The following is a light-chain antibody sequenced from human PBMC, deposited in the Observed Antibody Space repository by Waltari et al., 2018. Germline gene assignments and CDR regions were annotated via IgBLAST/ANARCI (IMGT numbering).Light chain of an antibody. CDR3: QSYNSNTEGV. V-gene: IGLV6-57*01. CDR1: SGSISSNS. CDR2: ESN. Sequence: NFMLTQPHSVSESPGKTVTISCTRSSGSISSNSVQWAQQRPGRLPTTAISARNQKRPGSPPSTVIYESNQRPSGVPDRFSGSIDSSSNSASLAISGLKTEDEADYYCQSYNSNTEGVFGGGTKLTVL. J-gene: IGLJ3*02.